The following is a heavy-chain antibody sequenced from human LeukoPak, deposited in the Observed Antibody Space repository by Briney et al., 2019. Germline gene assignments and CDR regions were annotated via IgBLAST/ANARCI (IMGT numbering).Heavy chain of an antibody. CDR1: GGSISSGNYY. CDR3: ARGARVATTDYFDY. Sequence: SETLSLTCTVSGGSISSGNYYWSWIRQHPGKGLEWIGYIYYSGSTYYNPSLKSRVTISVDTSKNQFSLKLSSVTAADTAVYYCARGARVATTDYFDYWGQGTLVTVSS. J-gene: IGHJ4*02. V-gene: IGHV4-31*03. CDR2: IYYSGST. D-gene: IGHD5-12*01.